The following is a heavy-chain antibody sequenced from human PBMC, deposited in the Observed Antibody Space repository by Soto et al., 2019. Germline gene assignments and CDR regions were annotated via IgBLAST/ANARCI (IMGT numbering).Heavy chain of an antibody. J-gene: IGHJ4*02. CDR3: TRDRGWEMLDY. V-gene: IGHV3-7*01. CDR1: GFTFTHYW. D-gene: IGHD6-19*01. Sequence: EVQLVESGGALVQPGGSLRLSCATSGFTFTHYWMNWVRQAPGKGLEWVANINIDGTEKYYGDSVTGRFTISRDNAKNSLSLQIDSLRDEDLGVYYCTRDRGWEMLDYWGQGTLVTVSS. CDR2: INIDGTEK.